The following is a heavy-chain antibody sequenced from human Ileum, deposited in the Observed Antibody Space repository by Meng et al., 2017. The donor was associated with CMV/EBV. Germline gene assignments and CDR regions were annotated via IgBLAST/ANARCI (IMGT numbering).Heavy chain of an antibody. J-gene: IGHJ1*01. V-gene: IGHV4-34*02. CDR3: ASGRLQFTPSALQH. D-gene: IGHD5-24*01. Sequence: VHIQPWGAGLFQPSAALSLTCAGSGEPRNGFFCSWIRQPPGRGLEWIGEVNNRGRTNYNPSLKSRLTISIDTSKRQLSLMVTSVTAADSAIYYCASGRLQFTPSALQHWGPGTLVTVSS. CDR2: VNNRGRT. CDR1: GEPRNGFF.